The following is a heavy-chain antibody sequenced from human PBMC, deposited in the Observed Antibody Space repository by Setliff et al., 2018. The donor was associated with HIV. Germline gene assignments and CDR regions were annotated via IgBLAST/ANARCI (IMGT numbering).Heavy chain of an antibody. D-gene: IGHD2-2*01. J-gene: IGHJ3*01. V-gene: IGHV4-61*09. CDR1: GDSISSDSYY. Sequence: SETLSLTCTVSGDSISSDSYYWSWIRQPAGKGLEWIGHIYTSGRTNYNPSLKSRVTISVDTSKNQFSLKLSSVTPADTAVYYCARHICGTTACYAVDVWGPGTMVTVS. CDR3: ARHICGTTACYAVDV. CDR2: IYTSGRT.